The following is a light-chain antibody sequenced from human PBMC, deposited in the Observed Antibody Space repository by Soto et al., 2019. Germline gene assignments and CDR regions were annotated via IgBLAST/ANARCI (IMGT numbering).Light chain of an antibody. CDR2: WAS. J-gene: IGKJ2*01. V-gene: IGKV4-1*01. CDR3: QHYNYWPYT. CDR1: QSVLYSSNNKNY. Sequence: DIVMTQSPDSLAVSLGERATINCKSSQSVLYSSNNKNYLAWYQQKPGQPPKLLIYWASTRESGVPDRFSGSGSGTEFTLTISSLQSEDFAVYYCQHYNYWPYTFGQGTKVDIK.